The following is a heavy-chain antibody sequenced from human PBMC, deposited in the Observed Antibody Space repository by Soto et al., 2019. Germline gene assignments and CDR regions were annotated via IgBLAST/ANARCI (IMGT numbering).Heavy chain of an antibody. CDR2: INHSGST. J-gene: IGHJ6*02. D-gene: IGHD2-15*01. CDR3: ARVELGYCSGGSCYSYYYYYGMDV. CDR1: GGSFSGYY. Sequence: QVQLQQWGAGLLKPSETLSLTCAVYGGSFSGYYWSWIRQPPGKGLEWIGEINHSGSTNYNPSLKSRVTISVDTSKNQFSLKLSSVTAADTAVYYCARVELGYCSGGSCYSYYYYYGMDVWGQGTTVIVSS. V-gene: IGHV4-34*01.